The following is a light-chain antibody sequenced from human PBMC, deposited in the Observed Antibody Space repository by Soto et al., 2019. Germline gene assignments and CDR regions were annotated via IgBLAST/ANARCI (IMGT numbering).Light chain of an antibody. J-gene: IGKJ2*01. Sequence: EIVLTQSPATLSLSPGERATLSCRASQSVSSYLAWYQQKPGQAPRLLIYDASNRATGIPARFSGSGSGTDVTLTISSLEPEDFAVYYCQQRSNWPPTFCQGTKLEIK. CDR3: QQRSNWPPT. CDR2: DAS. CDR1: QSVSSY. V-gene: IGKV3-11*01.